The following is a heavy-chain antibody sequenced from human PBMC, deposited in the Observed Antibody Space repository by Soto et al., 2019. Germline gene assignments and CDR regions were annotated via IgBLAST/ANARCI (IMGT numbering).Heavy chain of an antibody. CDR3: ARDSGSFWFDP. CDR1: GFTFSDYY. V-gene: IGHV3-11*01. CDR2: ISGSGGTI. D-gene: IGHD1-26*01. J-gene: IGHJ5*02. Sequence: GGSLRLSCAASGFTFSDYYMSWIRQAPGKGPEWVSFISGSGGTIYYADSVKGRFTTSRDNAKNSLYLQMNSLRAEDTAVYYCARDSGSFWFDPWGQGTLVTVSS.